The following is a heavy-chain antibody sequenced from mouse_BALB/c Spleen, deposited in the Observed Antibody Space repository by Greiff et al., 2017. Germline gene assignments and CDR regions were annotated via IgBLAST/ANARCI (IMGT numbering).Heavy chain of an antibody. CDR1: GYSITSGYY. V-gene: IGHV3-6*02. J-gene: IGHJ3*01. Sequence: EVQLQESGPGLVKPSQSLSLTCSVTGYSITSGYYWNWIRQFPGNKLEWMGYISYDGSNNYNPSLKNRISITRDTSKNQFFLKLNSVTTEDTATYYCAVYYRYDGAYWGQGTLVTVSA. CDR3: AVYYRYDGAY. D-gene: IGHD2-14*01. CDR2: ISYDGSN.